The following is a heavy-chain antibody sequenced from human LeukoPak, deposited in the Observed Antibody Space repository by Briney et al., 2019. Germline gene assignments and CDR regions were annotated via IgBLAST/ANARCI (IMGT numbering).Heavy chain of an antibody. D-gene: IGHD3-22*01. Sequence: SETLSLTCAVSGASVTSHHWAWIRQPAGKGLEWVGRAHFSGSTNYNPSLRSRVAISLDKSKNELSLTLKSVSAADTAVYFCTRDESSRYDSGGYHYWGRGVLVTVSS. CDR3: TRDESSRYDSGGYHY. J-gene: IGHJ4*02. CDR2: AHFSGST. CDR1: GASVTSHH. V-gene: IGHV4-4*07.